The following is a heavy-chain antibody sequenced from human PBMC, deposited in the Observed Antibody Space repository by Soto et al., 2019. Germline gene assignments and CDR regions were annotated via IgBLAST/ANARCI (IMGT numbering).Heavy chain of an antibody. V-gene: IGHV1-18*01. CDR1: GYTFASYD. Sequence: QVPLVQSGAEVKKPGASVKVSCKASGYTFASYDISWVRQAPGQGLEWMGWISAYNGNTNYAQKFQGRVTMTTDTSTSTAYMELRSLRSDDTAVYFCVRGDSSGYWGYWGQGTLVTVSS. CDR3: VRGDSSGYWGY. CDR2: ISAYNGNT. J-gene: IGHJ4*02. D-gene: IGHD3-22*01.